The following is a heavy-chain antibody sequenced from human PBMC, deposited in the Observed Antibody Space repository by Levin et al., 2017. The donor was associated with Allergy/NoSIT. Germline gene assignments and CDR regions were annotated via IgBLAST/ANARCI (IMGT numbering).Heavy chain of an antibody. CDR1: GGSISSGGYS. Sequence: SQTLSLTCAVSGGSISSGGYSWRWIRQPPGKGLEWIGYIYHSGSTYYNPSLKSRVTISVDRSKNQFSLKLSSVTAADTAVYYCARVDYYGSGSHRRGYFDYWGQGTLVTVSS. V-gene: IGHV4-30-2*01. CDR3: ARVDYYGSGSHRRGYFDY. D-gene: IGHD3-10*01. CDR2: IYHSGST. J-gene: IGHJ4*02.